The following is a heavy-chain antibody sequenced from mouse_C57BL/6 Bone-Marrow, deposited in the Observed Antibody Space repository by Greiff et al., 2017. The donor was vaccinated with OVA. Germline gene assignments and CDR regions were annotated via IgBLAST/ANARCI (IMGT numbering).Heavy chain of an antibody. CDR3: ARGPIYYDYDSWYFDV. Sequence: VQLKESVAELVRPGASVKLSCTASGFNIKNTYMHWVKQRPEQGLEWIGRIDPANGNTKYAPKFQGKATITADTSSNTAYLQLSSLTSEDTAIYYCARGPIYYDYDSWYFDVWGTGTTVTVSS. CDR2: IDPANGNT. D-gene: IGHD2-4*01. V-gene: IGHV14-3*01. J-gene: IGHJ1*03. CDR1: GFNIKNTY.